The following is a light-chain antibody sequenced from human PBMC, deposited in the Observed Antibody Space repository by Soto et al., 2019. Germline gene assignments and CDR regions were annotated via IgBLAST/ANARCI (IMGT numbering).Light chain of an antibody. CDR2: NHN. CDR1: SSNIGTNT. V-gene: IGLV1-44*01. J-gene: IGLJ2*01. Sequence: QSVLTRPSSASGTPGQTVTISCSGTSSNIGTNTVNWYRQVPGTAPKLLIFNHNVRPSGVPGRFSGSRSGTSASLAISGLQSEDEADYYCAAWDGSLNVVLLGGGTKLTVL. CDR3: AAWDGSLNVVL.